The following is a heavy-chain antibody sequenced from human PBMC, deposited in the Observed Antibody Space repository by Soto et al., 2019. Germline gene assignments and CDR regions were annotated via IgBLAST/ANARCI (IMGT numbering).Heavy chain of an antibody. Sequence: QVQLQESGPGLVKPSQTLSLTCTVSGGSISSGDYYWSWIRQPPGKGLEWIGYSYYSGSTYYNPALKSRVTISVDTSTNQVSLKQSSVTAADTAVYYCARERPDGSRLDPWGLGTLVTVSS. D-gene: IGHD6-13*01. J-gene: IGHJ5*02. CDR3: ARERPDGSRLDP. CDR1: GGSISSGDYY. CDR2: SYYSGST. V-gene: IGHV4-30-4*01.